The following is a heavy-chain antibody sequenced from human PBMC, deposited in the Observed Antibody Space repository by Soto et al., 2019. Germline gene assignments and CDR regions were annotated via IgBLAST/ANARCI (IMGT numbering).Heavy chain of an antibody. CDR3: ATSLAARRKPYNWLDA. Sequence: QVQVFQSGAEGQKPGSSVRISCKVSGGTVNSQSITWVRQAPGQGLEWMGGIIPMFGTPTDAQKFRGRVTISAETSPSTVYMELRRLSSQDTAVYYCATSLAARRKPYNWLDAWGQGTLVTVSS. CDR1: GGTVNSQS. D-gene: IGHD6-6*01. J-gene: IGHJ5*02. CDR2: IIPMFGTP. V-gene: IGHV1-69*06.